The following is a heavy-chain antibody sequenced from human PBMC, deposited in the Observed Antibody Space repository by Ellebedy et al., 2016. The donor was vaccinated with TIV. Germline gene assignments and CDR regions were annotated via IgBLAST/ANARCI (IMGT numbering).Heavy chain of an antibody. Sequence: SETLSLXCTVSSGSISSSTYYWGWIRQPPGKGPEWIGSIYYGVTTDYNPSLKSRATISVDTSKNQFSPKLSSVTAADTAVYYCVRRIGARPPDYWGQGTLVTVSS. D-gene: IGHD3-16*01. V-gene: IGHV4-39*01. CDR3: VRRIGARPPDY. CDR2: IYYGVTT. CDR1: SGSISSSTYY. J-gene: IGHJ4*02.